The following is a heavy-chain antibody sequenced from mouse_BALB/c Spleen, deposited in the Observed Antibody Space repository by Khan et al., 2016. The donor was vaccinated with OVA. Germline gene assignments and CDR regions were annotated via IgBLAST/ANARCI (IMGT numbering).Heavy chain of an antibody. D-gene: IGHD1-1*01. V-gene: IGHV1S41*01. CDR2: IAPGSGST. CDR1: GYTFTSYW. CDR3: PRWNYYGNSAYAVAY. J-gene: IGHJ4*01. Sequence: DLVKPGASVKLSCKASGYTFTSYWINWIKQRPGQGLEWIGRIAPGSGSTSYNEMFKGKATLTVDTSSSTSYIQVSSLSSEDSAVFFCPRWNYYGNSAYAVAYWGQGTSLTVSS.